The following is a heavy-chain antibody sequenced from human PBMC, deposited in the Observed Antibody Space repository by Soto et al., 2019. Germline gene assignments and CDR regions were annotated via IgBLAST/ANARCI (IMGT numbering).Heavy chain of an antibody. CDR3: AKDHRGNQWIDF. V-gene: IGHV3-9*01. Sequence: HPGGSLRLSCAASGFTFDNYAMHWVRQAPGKGLEWVSGISYDSGAIDYADSVKGRFTISRDNTRNSLCLQLNSLRTNDTAFYYCAKDHRGNQWIDFWGLGTLVTVSS. D-gene: IGHD2-15*01. J-gene: IGHJ4*02. CDR1: GFTFDNYA. CDR2: ISYDSGAI.